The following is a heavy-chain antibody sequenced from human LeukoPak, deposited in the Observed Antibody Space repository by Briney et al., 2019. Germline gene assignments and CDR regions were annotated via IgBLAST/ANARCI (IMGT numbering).Heavy chain of an antibody. J-gene: IGHJ6*03. D-gene: IGHD2-2*01. CDR3: ARGYCSSTSCYGGDFYYYYMDV. CDR1: GVSISSSY. Sequence: PSETLSLTCTVSGVSISSSYWTWLRQPAGKGLEWIGLIYTSGSTNYNPSLKSRVTMSVDTSNNQFSLKLSSVTAADTAVYYCARGYCSSTSCYGGDFYYYYMDVWGSGTTVTVSS. V-gene: IGHV4-4*07. CDR2: IYTSGST.